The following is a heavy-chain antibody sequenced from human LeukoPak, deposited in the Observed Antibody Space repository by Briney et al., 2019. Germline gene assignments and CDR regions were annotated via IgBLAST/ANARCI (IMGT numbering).Heavy chain of an antibody. CDR3: ARGGYCSSSICYSLNAFDI. CDR2: ISSRGSTI. CDR1: GFSLSSYE. Sequence: GGSLRLSCEASGFSLSSYEMNWVRQAPGKGLEWVSHISSRGSTIYYADSVKGRFTISRDNAKNSLYLQMNSLRAEDTAAYYCARGGYCSSSICYSLNAFDIWGQGTMFTVSS. D-gene: IGHD2-2*01. J-gene: IGHJ3*02. V-gene: IGHV3-48*03.